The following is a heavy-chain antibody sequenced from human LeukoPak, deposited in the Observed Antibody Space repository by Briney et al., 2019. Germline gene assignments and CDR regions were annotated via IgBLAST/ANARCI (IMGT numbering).Heavy chain of an antibody. CDR1: GFTFSSYA. V-gene: IGHV3-23*01. J-gene: IGHJ4*02. Sequence: PGGSLRLSCAASGFTFSSYAMSWVRQAPGKGLEWVSAISGSGSSTYYADSVKGRFTISRDNSKNTLYLQMNSLRAEDTAVYYCAKTPFNGVWGGYFDYWGQGTLVTVSS. CDR2: ISGSGSST. CDR3: AKTPFNGVWGGYFDY. D-gene: IGHD2-8*01.